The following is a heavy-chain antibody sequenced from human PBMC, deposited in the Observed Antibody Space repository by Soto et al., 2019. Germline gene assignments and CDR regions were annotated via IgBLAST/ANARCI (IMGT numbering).Heavy chain of an antibody. Sequence: QVQLVESGGGVVQPGGSLSLSCATSGFTFTSFTMHWGRQAPGKGLEWIAVMSYDGARTDYADAVKGRFTISRDTSKNTLYLQMNNLRPDDTAMYYCTRDLPYGDHNWFDPWGQGTLVNVSS. CDR1: GFTFTSFT. CDR2: MSYDGART. CDR3: TRDLPYGDHNWFDP. V-gene: IGHV3-30-3*01. D-gene: IGHD4-17*01. J-gene: IGHJ5*02.